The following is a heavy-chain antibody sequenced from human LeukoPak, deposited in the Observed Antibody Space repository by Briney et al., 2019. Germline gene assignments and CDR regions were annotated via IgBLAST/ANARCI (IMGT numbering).Heavy chain of an antibody. CDR3: ARLTGATNIDY. D-gene: IGHD1-26*01. Sequence: GGSLRLSCAASGFTFSSYAMHWVRQAPGKGLEWVAVISYDGSNKYYADSVKGRFTISRDNAKNSLYLQMNSLRAEDTAVYYCARLTGATNIDYWGQGTLVTVSS. J-gene: IGHJ4*02. V-gene: IGHV3-30*04. CDR1: GFTFSSYA. CDR2: ISYDGSNK.